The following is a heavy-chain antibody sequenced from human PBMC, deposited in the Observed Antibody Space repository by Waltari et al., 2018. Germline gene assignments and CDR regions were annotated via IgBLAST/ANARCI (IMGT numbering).Heavy chain of an antibody. V-gene: IGHV4-39*02. J-gene: IGHJ3*01. CDR3: ATYIGASSGTAAFDV. Sequence: QLQLQESGPGLGKPSETLSLTCIVSGGSITSNRHYWAWIHQPPGQGLEWIGTMSYNGATYSSPSLTSRGTVSRDTSKTHLSLKLGSVTAADTAVYYCATYIGASSGTAAFDVWGQGTMVTVSS. CDR2: MSYNGAT. D-gene: IGHD5-12*01. CDR1: GGSITSNRHY.